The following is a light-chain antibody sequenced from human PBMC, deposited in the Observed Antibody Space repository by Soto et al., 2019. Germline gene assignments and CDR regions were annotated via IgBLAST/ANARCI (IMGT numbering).Light chain of an antibody. CDR1: QSLSSNF. V-gene: IGKV3-20*01. CDR2: DSS. Sequence: EIVLTQSPATLSLSAGERATLSWRASQSLSSNFLAWYQQKPGQPPRLLIYDSSTRATGFPDRVSGSGSGTEFTLTIIRLEPEDFEVYYCQQYDISPWTFGQGTKVDIK. CDR3: QQYDISPWT. J-gene: IGKJ1*01.